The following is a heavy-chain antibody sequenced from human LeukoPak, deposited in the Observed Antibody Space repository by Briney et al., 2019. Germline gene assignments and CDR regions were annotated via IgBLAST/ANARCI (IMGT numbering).Heavy chain of an antibody. Sequence: GGSLRLSCAVSGFTFSSYWMHWVRQAPGKGLEWVAVIWNDGSSQYYADPVKGRFTVSRDNSQKTLYLQMNSLRPEDTAVYYCAKDAERGFDYSNSLEKWGQGTLVTVSS. CDR2: IWNDGSSQ. J-gene: IGHJ4*02. CDR1: GFTFSSYW. V-gene: IGHV3-33*06. D-gene: IGHD4-11*01. CDR3: AKDAERGFDYSNSLEK.